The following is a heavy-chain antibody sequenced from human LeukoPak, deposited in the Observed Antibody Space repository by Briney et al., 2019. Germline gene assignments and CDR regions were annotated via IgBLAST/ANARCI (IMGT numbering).Heavy chain of an antibody. Sequence: GASVKVSCKASGYTFTDYYVHWVRQAPGQGLEWMGCINPNSGDTNYAQKFQGRVTMTRDTSITTAYMELSRLSSDDTAVYYCARVPDYGGKDLDYWGQGTLVTVSS. CDR3: ARVPDYGGKDLDY. V-gene: IGHV1-2*02. D-gene: IGHD4-23*01. CDR1: GYTFTDYY. J-gene: IGHJ4*02. CDR2: INPNSGDT.